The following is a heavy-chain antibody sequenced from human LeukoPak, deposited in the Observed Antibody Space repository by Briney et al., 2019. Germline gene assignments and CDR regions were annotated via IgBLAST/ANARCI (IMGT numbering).Heavy chain of an antibody. CDR2: IYSGGST. CDR3: ARANGDHYYYGMDV. D-gene: IGHD4-17*01. J-gene: IGHJ6*02. CDR1: GFTVSSNY. V-gene: IGHV3-53*04. Sequence: GGSLRLSCAASGFTVSSNYMSWVRQAPGKRLEWVSVIYSGGSTYYADSVKGRFTISRHNSKNTLYLQMNSLRAEDTAVYYCARANGDHYYYGMDVWGQGTTVTVSS.